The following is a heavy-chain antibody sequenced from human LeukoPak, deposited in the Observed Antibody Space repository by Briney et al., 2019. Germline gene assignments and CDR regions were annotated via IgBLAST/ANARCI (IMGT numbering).Heavy chain of an antibody. D-gene: IGHD1-26*01. J-gene: IGHJ3*02. V-gene: IGHV3-23*01. CDR1: GFTFSSYA. CDR3: AKDWGGSYHGNAFDI. CDR2: ISGSGGST. Sequence: GGSLRLSCAASGFTFSSYAMSWVRQASGKGLEWVSAISGSGGSTYYADSVKGRFTISRDNSKNTLYLQMNCLRAEDTAVYYCAKDWGGSYHGNAFDIWGQGTMVTVSS.